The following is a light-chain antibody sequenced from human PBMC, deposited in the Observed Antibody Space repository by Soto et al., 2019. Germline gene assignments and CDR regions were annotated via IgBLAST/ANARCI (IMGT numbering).Light chain of an antibody. V-gene: IGKV3-20*01. CDR1: QSVSSGY. CDR2: GAS. CDR3: QHYGNSPRIFT. Sequence: DIVLTQSPGTLSFSPGERAALSCRASQSVSSGYLAWYQQRPGQAPMLLIYGASNRATGIPDRFSGRGSGTDFTLTISRLEPEDFAVDYCQHYGNSPRIFTFGPGTKVDIK. J-gene: IGKJ3*01.